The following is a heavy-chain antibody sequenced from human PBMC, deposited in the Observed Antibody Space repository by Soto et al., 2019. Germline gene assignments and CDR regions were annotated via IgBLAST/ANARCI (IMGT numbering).Heavy chain of an antibody. CDR3: ARDLGGYVHLWDKSNY. V-gene: IGHV3-30*04. CDR1: GFRFSGFG. Sequence: QVQLVESGGGVVQPGASLTLSCAASGFRFSGFGMHWVHQAPGKGLEWVAVISFDASEKFYVDSVKGRFSISRDDSHSKVFLQMNSLRREDTGVYYCARDLGGYVHLWDKSNYWGQGTLVNVS. CDR2: ISFDASEK. J-gene: IGHJ1*01. D-gene: IGHD5-12*01.